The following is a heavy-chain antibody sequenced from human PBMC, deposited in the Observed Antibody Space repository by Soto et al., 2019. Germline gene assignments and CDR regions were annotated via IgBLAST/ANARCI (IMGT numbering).Heavy chain of an antibody. D-gene: IGHD3-22*01. J-gene: IGHJ4*02. V-gene: IGHV4-31*03. Sequence: QVQLQESGPGLVKPSQTLSLTCTVSGDFISSGGYYWSWIRQLPGKGLEWIGYIASSGTTYSNPSLKSRITISVDTSKNQFAMNLSSVTAGDTAVYYCARTDSSGYYFVYWGQGTLVTVFS. CDR2: IASSGTT. CDR3: ARTDSSGYYFVY. CDR1: GDFISSGGYY.